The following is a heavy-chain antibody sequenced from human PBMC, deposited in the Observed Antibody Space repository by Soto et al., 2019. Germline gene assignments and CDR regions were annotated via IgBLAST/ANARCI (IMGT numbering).Heavy chain of an antibody. CDR3: ARVHVIVVAGSTFDY. Sequence: SETLSLTCTVSGYSINSGSYRAWIRQPPGKGPEWTASIYHGGTTFYNPSLKSRITISVDTSNNQFSLKLTSVTAADTAVYYCARVHVIVVAGSTFDYWGHGTLVTVSS. V-gene: IGHV4-38-2*02. D-gene: IGHD6-19*01. CDR2: IYHGGTT. J-gene: IGHJ4*01. CDR1: GYSINSGSY.